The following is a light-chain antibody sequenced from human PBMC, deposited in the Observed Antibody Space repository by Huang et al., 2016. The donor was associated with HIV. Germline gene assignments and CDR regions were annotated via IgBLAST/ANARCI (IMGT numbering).Light chain of an antibody. CDR3: QQYNTWPET. Sequence: QSISNNLAWYQQKAGQAPRLLIFGSSTRVTGIPVRFSGSGSGTEFTLTIRSLQSEDFAVYYCQQYNTWPETFGQGTKLDIK. CDR2: GSS. V-gene: IGKV3-15*01. CDR1: QSISNN. J-gene: IGKJ2*01.